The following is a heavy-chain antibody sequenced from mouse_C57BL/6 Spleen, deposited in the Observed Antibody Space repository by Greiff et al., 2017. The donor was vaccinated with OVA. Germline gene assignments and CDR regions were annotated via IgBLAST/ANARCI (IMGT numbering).Heavy chain of an antibody. CDR2: IDPSDSYT. J-gene: IGHJ1*03. V-gene: IGHV1-69*01. CDR1: GYTFTSYW. D-gene: IGHD2-5*01. Sequence: VQLQQSGAELVMPGASVKLSCKASGYTFTSYWMHWVKQRPGQGLEWIGEIDPSDSYTNYNQKFKGKSTLTVDKSSSTAYMQLSSLTSEDSAVYYGAREGGSNRGYFDVWGTGTTVTVSS. CDR3: AREGGSNRGYFDV.